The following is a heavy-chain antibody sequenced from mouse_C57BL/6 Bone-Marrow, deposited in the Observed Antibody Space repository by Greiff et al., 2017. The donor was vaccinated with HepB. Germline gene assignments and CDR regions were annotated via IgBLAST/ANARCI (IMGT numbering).Heavy chain of an antibody. CDR3: ALRRGVFDY. V-gene: IGHV1-81*01. D-gene: IGHD2-12*01. CDR2: IYPRSGNT. CDR1: GYTFTSYG. Sequence: QVHVKQSGAELARPGASVKLSCKASGYTFTSYGISWVKQRTGQGLEWIGEIYPRSGNTYYNEKFKGKATLTADKSSSTAYMELRSLTSEDSAVYFCALRRGVFDYWGQGTTLTVSS. J-gene: IGHJ2*01.